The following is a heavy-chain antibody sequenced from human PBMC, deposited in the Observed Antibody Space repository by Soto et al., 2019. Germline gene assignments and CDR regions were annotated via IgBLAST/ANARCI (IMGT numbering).Heavy chain of an antibody. Sequence: QVHLVQSGAEVKKPGASVKVSCKGSGYTFTTYGITWVRQAPGQGLEWMGWISAHNGNXNYAQKLQGRVTVTRDTXTSTXXMELRSLRSDDTAVYYCARGRYGDYWGQGALVTVSS. V-gene: IGHV1-18*01. CDR2: ISAHNGNX. J-gene: IGHJ4*02. CDR3: ARGRYGDY. CDR1: GYTFTTYG. D-gene: IGHD1-1*01.